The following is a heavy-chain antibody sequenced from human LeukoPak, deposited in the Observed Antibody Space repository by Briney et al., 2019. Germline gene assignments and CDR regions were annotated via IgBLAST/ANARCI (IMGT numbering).Heavy chain of an antibody. J-gene: IGHJ4*02. V-gene: IGHV1-8*01. D-gene: IGHD2-15*01. CDR3: ARGLWGTGGSWFY. Sequence: WASVKVSRKASGYTFTSYNINWVRQATGQGLEWMGWMNPNSANTGDAQKFQGRVTMTRNTSISTAYMELSSLRSEDTAVYYCARGLWGTGGSWFYWGQGTLVTVSS. CDR1: GYTFTSYN. CDR2: MNPNSANT.